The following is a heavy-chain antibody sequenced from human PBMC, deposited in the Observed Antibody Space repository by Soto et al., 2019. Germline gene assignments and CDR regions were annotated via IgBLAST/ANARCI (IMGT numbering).Heavy chain of an antibody. CDR2: ISSSGNII. CDR1: GFTFSDYY. V-gene: IGHV3-11*01. CDR3: AKMSSENYYDPVFS. D-gene: IGHD3-22*01. J-gene: IGHJ4*02. Sequence: QVQLVESGGGLVKTGGSLRIVCEASGFTFSDYYMSWVRQAPGKGLEWVSYISSSGNIIYYADSVKGQFTISRDNAKNSVYLQMNSLRAEDTALYFCAKMSSENYYDPVFSWGQGTLVTVSS.